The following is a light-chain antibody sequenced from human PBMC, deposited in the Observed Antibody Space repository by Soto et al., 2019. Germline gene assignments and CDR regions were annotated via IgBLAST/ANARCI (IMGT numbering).Light chain of an antibody. V-gene: IGLV2-11*01. J-gene: IGLJ2*01. CDR3: CSYAYNYVV. Sequence: QSALTQPRSVSGSPGQSVTISCTGTSSDVGRYNYVSWYQHHPGKVPKLMIYDVSQRPSGVPDRFSASKSGNTASLTIFGLQAGDEADYYCCSYAYNYVVFGGGTKLTVL. CDR1: SSDVGRYNY. CDR2: DVS.